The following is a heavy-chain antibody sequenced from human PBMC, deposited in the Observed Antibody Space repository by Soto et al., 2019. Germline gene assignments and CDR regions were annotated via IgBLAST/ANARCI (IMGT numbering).Heavy chain of an antibody. V-gene: IGHV3-9*01. CDR2: ISWNGGSI. CDR3: AKCLGYGGSWFFDY. D-gene: IGHD6-13*01. J-gene: IGHJ4*02. CDR1: GFTFDDYA. Sequence: EVQLVESGGGLVQPGRSLRLSCAASGFTFDDYAMHWVRQAPGKGLEGVSVISWNGGSIGYADSVKGRFTISRDNAKNSLYLHMNRLGAEDTAVYYGAKCLGYGGSWFFDYEGQGTLVTVSS.